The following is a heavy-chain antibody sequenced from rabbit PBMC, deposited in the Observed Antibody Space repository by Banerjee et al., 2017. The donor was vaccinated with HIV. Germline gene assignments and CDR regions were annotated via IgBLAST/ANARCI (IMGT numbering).Heavy chain of an antibody. V-gene: IGHV1S7*01. CDR2: IYAGKGDT. J-gene: IGHJ4*01. CDR3: AGVDSSGCGDFNL. D-gene: IGHD4-1*01. CDR1: GFDFSSYY. Sequence: QLKETGGGLVQPGGSLTLSCKASGFDFSSYYMSWVRQTPGKRLEWIGGIYAGKGDTHYASWVNGRFTTSCHNVQNAVDLQMTSPTEADTATYFCAGVDSSGCGDFNLLGPGTHVTVS.